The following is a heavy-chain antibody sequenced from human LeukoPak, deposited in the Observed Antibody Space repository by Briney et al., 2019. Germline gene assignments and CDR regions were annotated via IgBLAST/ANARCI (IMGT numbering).Heavy chain of an antibody. CDR1: GFTLSNYA. V-gene: IGHV3-21*01. J-gene: IGHJ4*02. CDR3: ARGKVAVAAYVDY. CDR2: ISSSSSYI. Sequence: PGGSLRLSCAASGFTLSNYAMTWVRQAPGKGLEWVSSISSSSSYIYYADSVKGRFTISRDNAKNSLYLQMNSLRAEDTAVYYCARGKVAVAAYVDYWGQGTLVTVSS. D-gene: IGHD6-19*01.